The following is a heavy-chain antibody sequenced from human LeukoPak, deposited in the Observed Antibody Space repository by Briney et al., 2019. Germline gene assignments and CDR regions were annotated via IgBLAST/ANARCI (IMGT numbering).Heavy chain of an antibody. CDR2: ISTGTYI. V-gene: IGHV3-21*05. J-gene: IGHJ6*04. D-gene: IGHD3-10*02. Sequence: PGGSLRLSCAASGFTFTSYTMNWVRQAPGKGLEWISHISTGTYIAYTDSVKGRFTISRDNAKNSLYLQMNSLRAEDTAVYYCAELGITMIGGVWGKGTTVTISS. CDR3: AELGITMIGGV. CDR1: GFTFTSYT.